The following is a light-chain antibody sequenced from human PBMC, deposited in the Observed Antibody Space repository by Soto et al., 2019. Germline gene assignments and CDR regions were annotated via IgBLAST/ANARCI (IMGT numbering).Light chain of an antibody. Sequence: ALTQPAFVSGSPGQSITISCTGTSSDVGGYNYVSWYQHPPGKAPKLMISEVSNRPSGVSNRFSGSKSGNTASLTISGLQAEDEADYYCSSYTSTSTRVFGAGTKVTVL. V-gene: IGLV2-14*01. J-gene: IGLJ1*01. CDR1: SSDVGGYNY. CDR3: SSYTSTSTRV. CDR2: EVS.